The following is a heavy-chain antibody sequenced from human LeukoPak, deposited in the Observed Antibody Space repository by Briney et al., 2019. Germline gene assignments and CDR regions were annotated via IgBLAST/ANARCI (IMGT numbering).Heavy chain of an antibody. V-gene: IGHV3-7*01. CDR2: MNQDGSEK. Sequence: GGSLRLSCSDSGFTLSGYEMNWVRQAPGKGLEWVANMNQDGSEKDYVDSVKGRFTISRDNARESLYLQMSSLRAEDTAVYYCATYTHWVAGDVWGHGTTVTVSS. D-gene: IGHD3-16*01. CDR1: GFTLSGYE. J-gene: IGHJ6*02. CDR3: ATYTHWVAGDV.